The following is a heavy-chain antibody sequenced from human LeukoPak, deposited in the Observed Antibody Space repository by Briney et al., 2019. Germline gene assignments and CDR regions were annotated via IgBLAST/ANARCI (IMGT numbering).Heavy chain of an antibody. CDR3: ARTGNYYDSSGYYSPFDY. Sequence: SETLSLTCTVSGGSISRYYWSWIREPPGKGLEWIGYIYFSGSTNYNPSLKSRVTISVDTSNNQFSLKLRSVTTADTAVYYCARTGNYYDSSGYYSPFDYWGQGTLVTVSS. V-gene: IGHV4-59*01. J-gene: IGHJ4*02. D-gene: IGHD3-22*01. CDR2: IYFSGST. CDR1: GGSISRYY.